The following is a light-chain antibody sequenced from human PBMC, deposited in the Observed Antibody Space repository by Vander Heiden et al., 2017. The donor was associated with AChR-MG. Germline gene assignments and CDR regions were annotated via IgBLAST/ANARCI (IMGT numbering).Light chain of an antibody. J-gene: IGKJ3*01. V-gene: IGKV2-28*01. Sequence: DIVMTQSPLSLPVTPGEPASISCRSNQSLLHSNGYNYLDWYLQKPGQSPQLLIYLVSSRASGVPDRFSGSGSGTDFTLTISRVEAEDVGVYYCMQTLQTPGTFGPGTKVDIK. CDR3: MQTLQTPGT. CDR2: LVS. CDR1: QSLLHSNGYNY.